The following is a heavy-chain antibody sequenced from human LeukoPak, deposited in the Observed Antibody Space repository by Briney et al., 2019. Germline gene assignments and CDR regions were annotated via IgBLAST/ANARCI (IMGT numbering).Heavy chain of an antibody. J-gene: IGHJ4*02. V-gene: IGHV3-23*01. CDR1: GFTFSSYA. CDR2: ISGSGGST. CDR3: AKDLPVSDFWSGYPPYYFDY. D-gene: IGHD3-3*01. Sequence: PGGSLRLSCAASGFTFSSYAMSWVRQAPGKGLEWVSAISGSGGSTYYADSVKGRFTISRDKSKNTLYLQMNSLRAEDTAVYYCAKDLPVSDFWSGYPPYYFDYWGQGTLVTVSS.